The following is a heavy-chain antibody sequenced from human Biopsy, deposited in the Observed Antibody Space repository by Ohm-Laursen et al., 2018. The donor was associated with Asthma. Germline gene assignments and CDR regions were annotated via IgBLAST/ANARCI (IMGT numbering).Heavy chain of an antibody. J-gene: IGHJ4*02. V-gene: IGHV3-30*03. CDR3: ARGKTWGRSYYFDY. D-gene: IGHD6-6*01. CDR2: ISFDGSNK. Sequence: SLRLSCAASGFTFSNYGMHWVRQAPGKGLEWVAVISFDGSNKDFADSVKGRFTVSRDNSKDTLYLQVNSLRGDDTAVYYCARGKTWGRSYYFDYWGQGTLVTVSS. CDR1: GFTFSNYG.